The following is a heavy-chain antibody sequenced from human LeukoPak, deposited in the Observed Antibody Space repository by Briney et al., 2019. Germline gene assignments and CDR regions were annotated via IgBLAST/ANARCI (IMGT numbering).Heavy chain of an antibody. V-gene: IGHV4-34*01. J-gene: IGHJ5*02. Sequence: SETLSLTCAVYGGSFSGYYWSWIRQPPGKGLEWIGEINHSGSTNYNPSLKSRVTISVDTSKNQFSLKLSSVTAADTAVYYCARGKFDPWGQGTLVTVSS. CDR3: ARGKFDP. CDR1: GGSFSGYY. CDR2: INHSGST.